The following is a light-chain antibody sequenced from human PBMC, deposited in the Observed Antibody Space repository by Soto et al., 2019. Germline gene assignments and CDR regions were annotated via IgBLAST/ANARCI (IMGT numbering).Light chain of an antibody. J-gene: IGKJ4*01. Sequence: EIVLTQSPGTLSLSPGERATLSCRASQSVSSSNLAWYQQKPGQAPRLLIYGASGRATGIPDRFSGSGSGTDFTLTISRLEPEDFAVYYCQQYGSSLLTFGGGTKVEIK. CDR3: QQYGSSLLT. V-gene: IGKV3-20*01. CDR1: QSVSSSN. CDR2: GAS.